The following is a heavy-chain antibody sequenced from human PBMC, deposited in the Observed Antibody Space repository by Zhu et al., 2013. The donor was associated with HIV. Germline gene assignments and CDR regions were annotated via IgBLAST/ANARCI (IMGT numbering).Heavy chain of an antibody. CDR3: ARGGIVEVPAAKGLGFDP. D-gene: IGHD2-2*01. CDR2: INPSGGST. V-gene: IGHV1-46*01. CDR1: VYSFTNYA. J-gene: IGHJ5*02. Sequence: QVQLVQSGTEVRKPGDLSEGLLARLLVYSFTNYAISWVRQAPGQGLEWMGIINPSGGSTNYAQKFQGRVTMTRDTSTSTVYMELSSLRSEDTAVYYCARGGIVEVPAAKGLGFDPWGQGTLVTVSS.